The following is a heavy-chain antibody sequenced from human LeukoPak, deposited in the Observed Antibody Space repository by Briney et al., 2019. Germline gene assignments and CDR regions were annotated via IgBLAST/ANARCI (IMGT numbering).Heavy chain of an antibody. CDR3: ARHNAPRRVGFDF. J-gene: IGHJ4*02. CDR1: GDSVSNDFYY. D-gene: IGHD3-10*01. Sequence: SETLSLTCTVSGDSVSNDFYYWGWTRQPPGKGLEWVACLSHRGNTWYNPSLESRVTISVDTSKNRFSLNFNSVTAADTALYWCARHNAPRRVGFDFWGQGILVTVSS. CDR2: LSHRGNT. V-gene: IGHV4-39*01.